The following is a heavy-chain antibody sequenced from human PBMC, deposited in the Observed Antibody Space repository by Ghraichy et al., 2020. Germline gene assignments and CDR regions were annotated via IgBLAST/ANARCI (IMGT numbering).Heavy chain of an antibody. V-gene: IGHV4-39*01. CDR1: GGSISSSSYY. CDR2: IYYSGST. D-gene: IGHD2-15*01. CDR3: ARQDIVVVVAATGFDP. J-gene: IGHJ5*02. Sequence: SETLSLTCTVSGGSISSSSYYWGWIRQPPGKGLEWIGSIYYSGSTYYNPSLKSRVTISVDTSKNQFSLKLSSVTAADTAVYYCARQDIVVVVAATGFDPWVQGTLVTVSS.